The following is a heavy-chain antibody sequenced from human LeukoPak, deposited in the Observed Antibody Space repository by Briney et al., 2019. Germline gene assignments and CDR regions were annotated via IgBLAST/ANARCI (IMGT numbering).Heavy chain of an antibody. D-gene: IGHD6-13*01. Sequence: SETLSLTCTVSGGSISSYYWSWLRQPPGKGLEWIGYIYYSGTTNYNPSLKNRVTISVDTSKNQFSLKLSSVTAADTAVYYCARGVYIAAAQYGYWGQGTLVTVSS. CDR2: IYYSGTT. CDR1: GGSISSYY. CDR3: ARGVYIAAAQYGY. V-gene: IGHV4-59*01. J-gene: IGHJ4*02.